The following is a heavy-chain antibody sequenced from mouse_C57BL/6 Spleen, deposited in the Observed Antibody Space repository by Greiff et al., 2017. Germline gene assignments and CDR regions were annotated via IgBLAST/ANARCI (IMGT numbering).Heavy chain of an antibody. CDR1: GFTFSDYG. J-gene: IGHJ2*01. V-gene: IGHV5-17*01. CDR3: ARSWDEDYFDY. Sequence: EVHLVESGGGLVKPGGSLKLSCAASGFTFSDYGMHWVRQAPEKGLEWVAYISSGSSTIYYADTVKGRFTISRDNAKNTLFLQMTSLRSEDTAMYYCARSWDEDYFDYWGQGTTLTVSS. CDR2: ISSGSSTI. D-gene: IGHD4-1*01.